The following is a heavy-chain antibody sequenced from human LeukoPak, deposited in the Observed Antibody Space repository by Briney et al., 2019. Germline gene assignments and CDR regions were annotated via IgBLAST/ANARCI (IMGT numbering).Heavy chain of an antibody. CDR3: ARPGVVRGVIPYYFDY. CDR2: ISAYNGNT. J-gene: IGHJ4*02. CDR1: GYTFTSYG. D-gene: IGHD3-10*02. Sequence: ASVKVSCKASGYTFTSYGISWVRQAPGQGLEWMGWISAYNGNTNYAQKLQGRVTMTTDTSTSTAYVELRSLRSDDTAVYYCARPGVVRGVIPYYFDYWGQGTLVTVSS. V-gene: IGHV1-18*01.